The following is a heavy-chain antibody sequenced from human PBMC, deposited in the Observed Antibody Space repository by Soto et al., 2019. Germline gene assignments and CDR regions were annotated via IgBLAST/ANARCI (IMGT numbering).Heavy chain of an antibody. J-gene: IGHJ4*02. V-gene: IGHV3-23*01. CDR2: ISSSGGRT. Sequence: GGSLRLSCAASGFTFSSYAMSWVRQAPGKGLQWVSAISSSGGRTYYADSVKGRFTISRDNSKNTLYLLMNSLRAEDTAVYYCSKDRTAYCSSTSACWGQGTLVTVSS. CDR1: GFTFSSYA. D-gene: IGHD2-2*01. CDR3: SKDRTAYCSSTSAC.